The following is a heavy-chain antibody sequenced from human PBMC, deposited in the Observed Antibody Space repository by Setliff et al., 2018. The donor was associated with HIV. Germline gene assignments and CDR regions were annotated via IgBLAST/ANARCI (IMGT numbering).Heavy chain of an antibody. J-gene: IGHJ3*02. Sequence: PGGSLRLSCAASGFTFSRDWMLWVRQPPGKGLVWVARTNSDGSSTSHADSVKGRFTISRDNAKNTLYLQMNSLRAEDTAVYFCARELPGPPGALDIWGHGTMVTVSS. CDR1: GFTFSRDW. CDR2: TNSDGSST. V-gene: IGHV3-74*01. CDR3: ARELPGPPGALDI. D-gene: IGHD1-1*01.